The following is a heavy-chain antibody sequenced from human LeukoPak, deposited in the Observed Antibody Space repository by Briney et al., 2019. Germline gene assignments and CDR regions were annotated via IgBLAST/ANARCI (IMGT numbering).Heavy chain of an antibody. CDR2: ISSSSSYI. J-gene: IGHJ5*02. V-gene: IGHV3-21*01. CDR3: AREHCSSTSCYTDWFDP. D-gene: IGHD2-2*02. CDR1: GFTFSSYA. Sequence: PGGSLRLSCAASGFTFSSYAMSWVRQAPGKGLEWVSSISSSSSYIYYADSVKGRFTISRDNAKNSLYLQMNSLRAEDTAVYYCAREHCSSTSCYTDWFDPWGQGTLVTVSS.